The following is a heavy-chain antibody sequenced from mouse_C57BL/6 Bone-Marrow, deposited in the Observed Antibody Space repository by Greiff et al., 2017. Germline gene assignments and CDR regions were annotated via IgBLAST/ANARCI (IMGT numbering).Heavy chain of an antibody. CDR3: VGGVSSYWFAY. CDR1: GFSFNTYA. CDR2: IRSKSNNYAT. J-gene: IGHJ3*01. D-gene: IGHD1-1*01. V-gene: IGHV10-1*01. Sequence: EVQLVEPGGGLVQPKGSLKLSCAASGFSFNTYALNWVRQAPGKGLEWVARIRSKSNNYATYYADSVKDRFTIYRDDSASMLYLQMNTLKTEVTAMYYCVGGVSSYWFAYWGQVTLGTVSA.